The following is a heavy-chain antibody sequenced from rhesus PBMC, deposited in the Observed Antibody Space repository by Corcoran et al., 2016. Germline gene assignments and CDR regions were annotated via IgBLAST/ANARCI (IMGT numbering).Heavy chain of an antibody. CDR1: GGSISSSY. Sequence: QLQLQESGPGLVKPSETLSVTCAVSGGSISSSYWSWIRQAPGKGLGWIGYIYGRGSSTNYNPSIKRRVTLSVDTSKNQFSLKLSSVTAADTAVYYGVRPTYKITGTTKPDNRCDVWGPGVLVTVSS. CDR3: VRPTYKITGTTKPDNRCDV. CDR2: IYGRGSST. J-gene: IGHJ5-1*01. V-gene: IGHV4-169*01. D-gene: IGHD1-26*01.